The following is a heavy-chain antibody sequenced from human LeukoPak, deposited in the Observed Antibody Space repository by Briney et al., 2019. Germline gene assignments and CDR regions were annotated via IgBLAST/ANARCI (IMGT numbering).Heavy chain of an antibody. D-gene: IGHD3-16*02. CDR3: ASEGTYDYVWGSYRPNWFDP. Sequence: GGSLRLSCAASGFTFSSYWVSWVRQAPGKGLEWVANIKQDGSEKYYVDSVKGRFTISRDNAKNSLYLQMNSLRAEDTAVYYCASEGTYDYVWGSYRPNWFDPWGQGTLVTVSS. CDR2: IKQDGSEK. J-gene: IGHJ5*02. V-gene: IGHV3-7*01. CDR1: GFTFSSYW.